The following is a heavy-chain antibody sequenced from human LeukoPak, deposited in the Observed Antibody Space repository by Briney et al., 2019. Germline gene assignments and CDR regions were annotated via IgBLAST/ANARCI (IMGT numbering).Heavy chain of an antibody. CDR3: ARHQSGHGGHNIDAFDV. CDR2: MYASGST. CDR1: GGSITNYY. D-gene: IGHD3-16*01. J-gene: IGHJ3*01. Sequence: PSETLSLTCNVSGGSITNYYWNWIRQPAGKGLEWIGRMYASGSTRYNPSFEGRVTMSADTSKNQVSLTLTSVIAADTAVYFCARHQSGHGGHNIDAFDVWGQGTMVTVSS. V-gene: IGHV4-4*07.